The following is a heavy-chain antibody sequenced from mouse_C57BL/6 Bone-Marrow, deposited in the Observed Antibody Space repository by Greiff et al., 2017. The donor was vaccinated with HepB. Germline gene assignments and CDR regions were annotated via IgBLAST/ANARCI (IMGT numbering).Heavy chain of an antibody. CDR2: IRNKANNHAT. CDR1: GFTFSDAW. J-gene: IGHJ2*01. CDR3: TRPLTSHFDY. Sequence: EVQGVESGGGLVQPGGSKKLSCAASGFTFSDAWMDWVRQSPEKGLEWVAEIRNKANNHATYYAESVKGRFTISRDDSKSSVYLQMNSLRAEDTGIYYCTRPLTSHFDYWGQGTTLTVSS. V-gene: IGHV6-6*01. D-gene: IGHD5-1*01.